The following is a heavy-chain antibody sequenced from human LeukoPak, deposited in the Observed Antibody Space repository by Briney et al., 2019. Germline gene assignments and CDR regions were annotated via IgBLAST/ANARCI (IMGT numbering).Heavy chain of an antibody. V-gene: IGHV1-69*13. CDR1: GGTFSSYA. Sequence: SVKVSCKASGGTFSSYAISWVRQAPGQGLEWMGGIIPIFGTANYAQKFQGRVTITADESTSTAYMELSSLRSEDTAVYYCARVFRGYSYGPPVDIWGQGTMVTVSS. CDR2: IIPIFGTA. J-gene: IGHJ3*02. CDR3: ARVFRGYSYGPPVDI. D-gene: IGHD5-18*01.